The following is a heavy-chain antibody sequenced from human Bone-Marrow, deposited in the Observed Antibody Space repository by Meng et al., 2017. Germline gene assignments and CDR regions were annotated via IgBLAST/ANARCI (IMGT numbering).Heavy chain of an antibody. V-gene: IGHV3-74*01. CDR2: INNDGSST. CDR1: GFSFSRYW. J-gene: IGHJ4*02. Sequence: GESLKISCAASGFSFSRYWMSWVRQAPGKGLVWVSRINNDGSSTSYADSVKGRFTISRDNAKNTLYLQMNSLRAEDTAVYYCASEVDYWGRGTLVTVSS. CDR3: ASEVDY.